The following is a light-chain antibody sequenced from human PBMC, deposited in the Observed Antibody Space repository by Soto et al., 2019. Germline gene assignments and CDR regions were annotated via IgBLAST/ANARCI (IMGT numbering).Light chain of an antibody. J-gene: IGLJ1*01. CDR1: SSSIGSNS. Sequence: VLTQPPSASGTPGQRVTISCSGSSSSIGSNSVNWYQQLPRTAPKVLIYTNSQRPSGVPDRFSGSKSGTSASLAISGLQPEDEADYYCAAWDGSLNVYVFGTGTKLTVL. CDR2: TNS. CDR3: AAWDGSLNVYV. V-gene: IGLV1-44*01.